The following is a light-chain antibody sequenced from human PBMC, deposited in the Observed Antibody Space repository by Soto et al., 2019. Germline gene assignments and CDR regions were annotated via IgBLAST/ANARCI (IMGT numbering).Light chain of an antibody. CDR3: QQYNDWPPWT. V-gene: IGKV3-15*01. CDR1: QSIANN. J-gene: IGKJ1*01. CDR2: GAS. Sequence: EIVMTQSPASLSASPGERITLSCKASQSIANNLAWHQQKPSQAPRLLMYGASTRAADIPARFSGSGSGTEFSLTISSLQSEDFAIYYCQQYNDWPPWTFGQGTKVEIK.